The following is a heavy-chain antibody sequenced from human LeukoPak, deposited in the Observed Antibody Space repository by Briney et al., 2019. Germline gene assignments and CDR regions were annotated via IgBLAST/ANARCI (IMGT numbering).Heavy chain of an antibody. J-gene: IGHJ6*03. CDR2: IYPGDSDT. Sequence: GESLKISCKASGYSFTKSWIGWVRHTPAKGLEWMGMIYPGDSDTVYSPSFQGQVTISADRSMSTAYLQWSSLKASDTAMYYCARHVCGRTTCYWPFYYMDVWGIGTTVTVSS. CDR3: ARHVCGRTTCYWPFYYMDV. V-gene: IGHV5-51*01. D-gene: IGHD2-2*01. CDR1: GYSFTKSW.